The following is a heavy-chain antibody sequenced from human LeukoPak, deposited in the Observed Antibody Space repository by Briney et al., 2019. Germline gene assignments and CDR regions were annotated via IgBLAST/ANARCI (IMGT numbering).Heavy chain of an antibody. D-gene: IGHD3-10*01. J-gene: IGHJ4*02. V-gene: IGHV4-59*08. CDR3: ATFLWFGELYGY. Sequence: SETLSLTCTVSGGSISSYYWSWIRQPPGKGLEWIGYIYYSGSTNYNPSLKSRVTISVDTSKNQFSLKLSSVTAAATAVYYCATFLWFGELYGYWGQGTLVTVSS. CDR1: GGSISSYY. CDR2: IYYSGST.